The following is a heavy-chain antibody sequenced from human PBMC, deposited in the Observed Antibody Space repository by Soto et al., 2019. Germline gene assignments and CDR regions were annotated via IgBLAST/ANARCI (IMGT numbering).Heavy chain of an antibody. D-gene: IGHD3-16*01. CDR2: IIPILGIA. CDR3: ARDLGGSQGDYYYGMDV. V-gene: IGHV1-69*08. CDR1: GGTFSSYT. Sequence: QVQLVQSGAEVKKPGSSVKVSCKASGGTFSSYTISWVRQAPGQGLEWMGRIIPILGIANYAQKFQGRVTITADKSTSTAYMELSSLRSEDTAVYYCARDLGGSQGDYYYGMDVWGQGTTVTVSS. J-gene: IGHJ6*02.